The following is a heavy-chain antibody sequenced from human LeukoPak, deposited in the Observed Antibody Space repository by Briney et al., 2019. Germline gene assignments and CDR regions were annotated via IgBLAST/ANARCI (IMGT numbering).Heavy chain of an antibody. CDR3: AKEMATSSRGGDY. CDR2: ISGSGGST. CDR1: GFTFNSYA. D-gene: IGHD5-24*01. Sequence: GGSLRLSCAASGFTFNSYAMSWVRQAPGKGLEWVSAISGSGGSTYYADSVKGRFTISRDNSKNTLYLQMNSLRAEYTAVYHCAKEMATSSRGGDYWGQGTLVTVSS. V-gene: IGHV3-23*01. J-gene: IGHJ4*02.